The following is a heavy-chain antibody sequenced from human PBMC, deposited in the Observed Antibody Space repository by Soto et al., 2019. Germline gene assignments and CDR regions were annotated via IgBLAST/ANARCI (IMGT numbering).Heavy chain of an antibody. CDR2: IYWNDDK. CDR1: GFSLSTSGVG. V-gene: IGHV2-5*01. Sequence: SGPTLVNPTQTLTLTCTFSGFSLSTSGVGVGWIRRPPGKALEWLALIYWNDDKRYSPSLKSRLTITKDTSKNQVVLTMTNMDPVDTATYYCAHSGRRQWLVRGGFDYWGQGTLVTVSS. CDR3: AHSGRRQWLVRGGFDY. D-gene: IGHD6-19*01. J-gene: IGHJ4*02.